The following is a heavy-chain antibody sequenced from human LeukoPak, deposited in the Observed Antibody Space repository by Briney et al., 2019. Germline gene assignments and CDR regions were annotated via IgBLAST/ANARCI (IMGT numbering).Heavy chain of an antibody. J-gene: IGHJ4*02. V-gene: IGHV4-38-2*01. D-gene: IGHD6-19*01. CDR2: LYHSGST. Sequence: SEALSLTCAVSGYSIRSGIYWGWIRQPPGKGLEWIGGLYHSGSTHYNPSLKSRVTISVDTSRNQFFLELTSVTAADTALYYCVRLVLEDIYVIAVPDKYYFDYWGQGILVTVSS. CDR1: GYSIRSGIY. CDR3: VRLVLEDIYVIAVPDKYYFDY.